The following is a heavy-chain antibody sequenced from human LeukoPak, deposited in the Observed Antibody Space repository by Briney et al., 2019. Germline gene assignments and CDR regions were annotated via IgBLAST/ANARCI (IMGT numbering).Heavy chain of an antibody. D-gene: IGHD1-26*01. CDR3: ARADSGSYLGAFDI. V-gene: IGHV1-69*04. Sequence: GASVKVSCKASGGTFSSYAISWVRQAPGQGLEWMGRIIPILGIANYAQKFQGRVTITADKSTSTAYIELSSLRSEDTAVYYCARADSGSYLGAFDIWGQGTMVTVSS. CDR2: IIPILGIA. J-gene: IGHJ3*02. CDR1: GGTFSSYA.